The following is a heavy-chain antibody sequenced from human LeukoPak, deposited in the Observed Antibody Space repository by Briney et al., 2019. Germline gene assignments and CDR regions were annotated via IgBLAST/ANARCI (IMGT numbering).Heavy chain of an antibody. V-gene: IGHV4-4*02. CDR1: GGSISSSNW. J-gene: IGHJ6*03. CDR2: IYHSGST. Sequence: PSETLSLTCAVSGGSISSSNWWSWVRQPPGKGLEWIGEIYHSGSTNYNPSLKSRVTISVDTSKNQFSLKLGSVTAADTAVYYCARGMYYYYYYMDVWGKGTTVTVSS. CDR3: ARGMYYYYYYMDV.